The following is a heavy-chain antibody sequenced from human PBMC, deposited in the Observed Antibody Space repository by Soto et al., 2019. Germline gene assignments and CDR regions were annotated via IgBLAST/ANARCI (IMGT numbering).Heavy chain of an antibody. J-gene: IGHJ6*02. CDR1: GYAFTSYD. V-gene: IGHV1-8*01. D-gene: IGHD3-10*01. CDR3: ARHGGFGGSGDFYYYYGMDV. CDR2: MNPNSGNT. Sequence: ASVKVSCKASGYAFTSYDINWVRQATGQGLEWMGWMNPNSGNTGYAQKFQGRVTMTRNTSISTAYMELSSLRSEDTAVYYCARHGGFGGSGDFYYYYGMDVWGQGTTVTVSS.